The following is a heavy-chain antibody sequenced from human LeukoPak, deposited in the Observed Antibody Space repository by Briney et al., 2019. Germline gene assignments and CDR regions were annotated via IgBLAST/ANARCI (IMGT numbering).Heavy chain of an antibody. Sequence: GGSLRLSCAASGFTFSSYWMSWVCQAPGKGLEWVANIKQDGSEKYYVDSVKGRFTISRDNAKNSLYLQMNSLRAEDTAVYYCARAVYGDYGNWFDPWGQGTLVTVSS. CDR3: ARAVYGDYGNWFDP. D-gene: IGHD4-17*01. CDR1: GFTFSSYW. J-gene: IGHJ5*02. V-gene: IGHV3-7*01. CDR2: IKQDGSEK.